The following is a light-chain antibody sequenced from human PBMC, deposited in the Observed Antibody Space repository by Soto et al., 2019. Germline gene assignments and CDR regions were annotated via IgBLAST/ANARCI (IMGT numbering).Light chain of an antibody. CDR3: QQYESSPGT. CDR2: GAS. V-gene: IGKV3-20*01. CDR1: QSVSSNL. J-gene: IGKJ2*02. Sequence: EIVLTQSPGTLSLSPGETATLSCRASQSVSSNLLAWYQQKPGQAPKLLISGASSRATGIPDRFSGSGSGTDFILTISRLEAEDFALYSYQQYESSPGTFGQGTKLEIK.